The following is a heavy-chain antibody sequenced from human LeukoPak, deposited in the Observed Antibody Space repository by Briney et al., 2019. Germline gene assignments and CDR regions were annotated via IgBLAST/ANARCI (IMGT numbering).Heavy chain of an antibody. D-gene: IGHD3-22*01. CDR2: IYHSGST. J-gene: IGHJ3*02. CDR3: ARGMDDSSGYDAFDI. CDR1: GYSISSGYY. V-gene: IGHV4-38-2*02. Sequence: PSETLSLTCTVSGYSISSGYYWGWIRQPPGKGLEWIGSIYHSGSTYYNPSLKSRVTISVDTSKNQFSLKLSSVTAADTAVYYCARGMDDSSGYDAFDIWGQGTMVTVSS.